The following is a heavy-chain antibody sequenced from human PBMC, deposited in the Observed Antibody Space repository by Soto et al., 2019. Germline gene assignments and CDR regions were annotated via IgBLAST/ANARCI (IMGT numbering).Heavy chain of an antibody. V-gene: IGHV4-61*01. CDR2: IYYSGNT. Sequence: SETLSLTCTVSGGSVNSGSHFWNWIRQPPGKGLEWLGYIYYSGNTYYNPSFQSRVTMSVDPSKNQFSLRLPSLTTADTAIYYCARGGGPYDSTASYLDSWAQRALVTVSS. J-gene: IGHJ4*02. CDR3: ARGGGPYDSTASYLDS. CDR1: GGSVNSGSHF. D-gene: IGHD2-21*02.